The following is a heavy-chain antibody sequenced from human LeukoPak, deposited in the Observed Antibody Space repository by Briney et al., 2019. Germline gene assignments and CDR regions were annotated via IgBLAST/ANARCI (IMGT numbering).Heavy chain of an antibody. J-gene: IGHJ4*02. CDR2: IYNSGTT. CDR1: GGSIGSGGYY. D-gene: IGHD1-26*01. CDR3: ARTAGWSFGFDY. Sequence: PSETLSLTCTVSGGSIGSGGYYWTWIRQYPGKGLEWIGYIYNSGTTYYNPSLQSRVTISGDTSKNQFSLKLSSVTAADTAVYYCARTAGWSFGFDYWGQGTLVTVSS. V-gene: IGHV4-31*03.